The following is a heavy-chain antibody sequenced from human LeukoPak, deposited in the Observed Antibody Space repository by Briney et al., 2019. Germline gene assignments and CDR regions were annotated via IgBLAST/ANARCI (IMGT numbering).Heavy chain of an antibody. CDR1: GGSISSYY. CDR3: ARETYYYDSSGYDDAFDI. Sequence: PSETLSLTCTASGGSISSYYWSWIRQPAGKGLEWIGRIYTSGSTNFNPSLKSRVTMSVDTSKNQFSLKLSSVTAADTAVYYCARETYYYDSSGYDDAFDIWGQGTMVTVSS. V-gene: IGHV4-4*07. J-gene: IGHJ3*02. CDR2: IYTSGST. D-gene: IGHD3-22*01.